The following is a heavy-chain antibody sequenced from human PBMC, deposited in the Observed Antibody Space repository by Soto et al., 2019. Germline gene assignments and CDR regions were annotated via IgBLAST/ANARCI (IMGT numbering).Heavy chain of an antibody. Sequence: LGESLKISCKGSGYSFTIYWISWVRQMPGKGLEWMGRIDPSDSYTNYSPSFQGHVTISADKSISTAYLQWSSLKASDTAMYYCAXHKPDYYDSTGYLFFDYWGQGTLVTVSS. J-gene: IGHJ4*02. V-gene: IGHV5-10-1*01. CDR2: IDPSDSYT. CDR3: AXHKPDYYDSTGYLFFDY. D-gene: IGHD3-22*01. CDR1: GYSFTIYW.